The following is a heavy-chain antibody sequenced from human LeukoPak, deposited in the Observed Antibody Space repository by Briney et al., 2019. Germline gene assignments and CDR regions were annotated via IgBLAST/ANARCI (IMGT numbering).Heavy chain of an antibody. CDR2: ISTSSSFT. J-gene: IGHJ4*02. Sequence: PGGSLRLSCAASGFTFSDEYMSWFRQAPGKGLEWVSYISTSSSFTDYADSVKGRFTISRDNSKNTLYLQMNSLRAEDTAVYYCARGPSAYPKCFDYWGQGTLVTVSS. V-gene: IGHV3-11*06. CDR3: ARGPSAYPKCFDY. CDR1: GFTFSDEY. D-gene: IGHD5-12*01.